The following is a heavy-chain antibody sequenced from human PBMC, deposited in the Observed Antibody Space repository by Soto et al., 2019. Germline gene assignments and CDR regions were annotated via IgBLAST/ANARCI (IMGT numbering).Heavy chain of an antibody. CDR3: ARGIIQDVEY. J-gene: IGHJ4*02. Sequence: QVQLVESGGGVVQPGTSLRVSCGASGFTFSAYVMHWVRQAPGKGLEWVAAISYDGNSEYYAASVKGRFTVSRDNSKNTVFLQMNTLRDEDTAVYYCARGIIQDVEYWGQGTLVTVSS. CDR2: ISYDGNSE. D-gene: IGHD3-3*01. V-gene: IGHV3-30-3*01. CDR1: GFTFSAYV.